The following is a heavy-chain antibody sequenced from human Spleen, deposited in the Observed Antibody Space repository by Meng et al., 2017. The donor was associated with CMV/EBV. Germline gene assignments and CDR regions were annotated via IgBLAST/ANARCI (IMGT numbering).Heavy chain of an antibody. J-gene: IGHJ4*02. V-gene: IGHV4-39*07. Sequence: GSLSLTCTVSGGSISSSSYYWGWIRQPPGKGLEWIGSIYYSGSTYYNPSLKSRVTISVDTSKNQFSLKLSSVTAADTAVYYCARDLAVWGVTPHFDYWGQGSLVTVSS. D-gene: IGHD3-10*01. CDR2: IYYSGST. CDR1: GGSISSSSYY. CDR3: ARDLAVWGVTPHFDY.